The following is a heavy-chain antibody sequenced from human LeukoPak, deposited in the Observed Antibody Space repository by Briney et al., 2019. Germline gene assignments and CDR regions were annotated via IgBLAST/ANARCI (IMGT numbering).Heavy chain of an antibody. CDR3: AKDLRIYGSGALYGMDV. Sequence: GGSLRLSCAASGFTFSSYEMNWVRQAPGKGLEWVSYISSSGSTIYYADSVKGRFTISRDNAKNSLYLQMNSLRAEDTAVYYCAKDLRIYGSGALYGMDVWGQGTTVTVSS. CDR1: GFTFSSYE. V-gene: IGHV3-48*03. CDR2: ISSSGSTI. J-gene: IGHJ6*02. D-gene: IGHD3-10*01.